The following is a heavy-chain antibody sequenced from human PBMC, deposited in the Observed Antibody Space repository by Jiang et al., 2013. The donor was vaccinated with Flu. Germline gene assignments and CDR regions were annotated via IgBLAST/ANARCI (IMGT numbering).Heavy chain of an antibody. V-gene: IGHV1-69-2*01. CDR3: ATSRTTVTTMTGPDAFXI. Sequence: SGAEVKKPGASVKVSCTVSGYTFTDYYMHWVQQAPGKGLEWMGLVDPEDGETIYAEKFQGRVTITADTSTDTAYMELSSLRSEDTAVYYCATSRTTVTTMTGPDAFXIWGPRDMVTV. D-gene: IGHD4-17*01. J-gene: IGHJ3*02. CDR2: VDPEDGET. CDR1: GYTFTDYY.